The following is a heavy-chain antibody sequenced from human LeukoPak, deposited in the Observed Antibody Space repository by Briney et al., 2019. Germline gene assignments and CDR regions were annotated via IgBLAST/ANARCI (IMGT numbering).Heavy chain of an antibody. D-gene: IGHD1-14*01. V-gene: IGHV4-34*01. CDR2: INHSGSA. CDR3: ARGRTNRLGY. Sequence: PXETLSLTCAVYGGPFSDYYWSYIRQPPGKGLEWIGEINHSGSANYNPSLKSRVTMFADTSKKQFSLKLNSVTAADTAVYYCARGRTNRLGYWGRGTLVVVSS. CDR1: GGPFSDYY. J-gene: IGHJ4*02.